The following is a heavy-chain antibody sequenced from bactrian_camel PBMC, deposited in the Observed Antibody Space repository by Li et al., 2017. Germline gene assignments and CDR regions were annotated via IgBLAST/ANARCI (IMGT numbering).Heavy chain of an antibody. J-gene: IGHJ4*01. CDR3: AADEMGCIENVY. D-gene: IGHD1*01. Sequence: VQLVESGGGSVQAGGSLKLSCEFSGNTNADYCMGWYRQAPGKEKEGVAVVDSRGTASYTETTKGRFTISKDRAKNTLYLQMNNLKPEDTAMYYCAADEMGCIENVYRGQGTQVTVS. CDR2: VDSRGTA. CDR1: GNTNADYC. V-gene: IGHV3S53*01.